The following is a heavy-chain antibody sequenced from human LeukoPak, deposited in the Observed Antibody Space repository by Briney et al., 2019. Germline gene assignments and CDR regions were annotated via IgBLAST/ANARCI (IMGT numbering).Heavy chain of an antibody. J-gene: IGHJ5*02. D-gene: IGHD6-19*01. Sequence: EASVKVSCKASGYTFTSYGISWVRQAPGQGLEWMGWISAYNGNTNYAQKLQGRVTMTTDTSTSTAYMELRNLRSDDTAVYYCARPGGGWSEGYNWFDPWGQGTLVTVSS. CDR1: GYTFTSYG. V-gene: IGHV1-18*01. CDR3: ARPGGGWSEGYNWFDP. CDR2: ISAYNGNT.